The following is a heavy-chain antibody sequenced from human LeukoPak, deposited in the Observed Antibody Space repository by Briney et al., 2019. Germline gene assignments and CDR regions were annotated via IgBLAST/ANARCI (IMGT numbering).Heavy chain of an antibody. CDR3: ARGGIWGHAFDI. J-gene: IGHJ3*02. Sequence: GGSLRLSCAASGFTVSSNYMSWARQAPGKGLEWVSIIYSDSTTDYADSVKGRFTISRDSCKNSLYLQLNSLRAEDTAVYYCARGGIWGHAFDIWGQGTVVTVSS. V-gene: IGHV3-66*01. CDR1: GFTVSSNY. D-gene: IGHD2-15*01. CDR2: IYSDSTT.